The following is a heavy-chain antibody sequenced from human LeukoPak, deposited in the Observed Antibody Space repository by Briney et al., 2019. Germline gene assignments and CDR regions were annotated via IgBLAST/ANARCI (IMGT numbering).Heavy chain of an antibody. CDR2: IYSGGST. CDR1: GFTFSSYW. V-gene: IGHV3-66*01. CDR3: ARAERY. Sequence: PGGSLRLSCAASGFTFSSYWMSWVRQAPGKGLEWVSVIYSGGSTYYADSVKGRFTISRDNSKNTLYLQMNSLRAEDTAVYYCARAERYWGQGTLVTVSS. J-gene: IGHJ4*02.